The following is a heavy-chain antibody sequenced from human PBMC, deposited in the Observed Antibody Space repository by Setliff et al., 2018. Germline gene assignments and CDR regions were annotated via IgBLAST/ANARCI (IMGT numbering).Heavy chain of an antibody. CDR1: GGSFSNYY. CDR3: ASPRRDDLDTPFDAFDL. J-gene: IGHJ3*01. CDR2: INHSGST. D-gene: IGHD1-1*01. V-gene: IGHV4-34*01. Sequence: PSETLSLTCTVYGGSFSNYYWSWICQPPGKGMEWIGEINHSGSTNYNSSLTSRVTISVDTSKNQFSLKLSSVTAADTAVYYCASPRRDDLDTPFDAFDLWGQGTKVTVSS.